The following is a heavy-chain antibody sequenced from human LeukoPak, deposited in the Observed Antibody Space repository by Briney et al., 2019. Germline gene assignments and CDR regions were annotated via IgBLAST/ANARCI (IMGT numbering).Heavy chain of an antibody. V-gene: IGHV3-48*03. CDR1: GFTFSSFE. J-gene: IGHJ4*02. CDR3: ARVTSVVARYSDY. D-gene: IGHD3-22*01. CDR2: ISSSGSTM. Sequence: GGSLRLSCAASGFTFSSFEMNWVRQAPGKGLEWVSYISSSGSTMYYADSVKGRFTISRDNAKSSLDLQMNSLRADDTAVYYCARVTSVVARYSDYWGQGTLVTVSS.